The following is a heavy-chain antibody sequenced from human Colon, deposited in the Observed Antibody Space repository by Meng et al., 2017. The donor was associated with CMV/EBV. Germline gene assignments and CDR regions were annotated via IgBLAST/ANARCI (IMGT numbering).Heavy chain of an antibody. CDR3: ARGRIGVTGPSPGPDY. Sequence: GGSLRLSCVASGFTFSNYWMSWVRQAPGKGLEWVANINEDGRTIYFVDSLKGRFTISRDNAKNSLYLQMNSLGAEDTAVYYCARGRIGVTGPSPGPDYWGQGALVTVSS. V-gene: IGHV3-7*01. CDR1: GFTFSNYW. CDR2: INEDGRTI. D-gene: IGHD6-19*01. J-gene: IGHJ4*02.